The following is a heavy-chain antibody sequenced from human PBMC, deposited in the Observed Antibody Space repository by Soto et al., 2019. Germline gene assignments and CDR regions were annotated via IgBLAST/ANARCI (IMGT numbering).Heavy chain of an antibody. CDR1: GGSISSYY. CDR3: ARESGGGTYYDFWSGLEDPYGMDV. V-gene: IGHV4-59*01. CDR2: IYYSGST. J-gene: IGHJ6*02. Sequence: SETLSLTCTVSGGSISSYYWSWIRQPPGKGLEWIGYIYYSGSTNYNPSLKSRVTISVDTSKNQFSLKLSSVTAADTAVYYCARESGGGTYYDFWSGLEDPYGMDVWGQGTTVTVSS. D-gene: IGHD3-3*01.